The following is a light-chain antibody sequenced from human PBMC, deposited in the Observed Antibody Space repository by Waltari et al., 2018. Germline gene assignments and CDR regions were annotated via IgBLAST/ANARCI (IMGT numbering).Light chain of an antibody. CDR3: QQFNFYPYT. V-gene: IGKV1-5*03. J-gene: IGKJ2*01. CDR1: QTIRDY. CDR2: RAS. Sequence: DIQMTQSPSTLSASVGDRVPITCRASQTIRDYLAWYQQKPGKDPKLLIHRASTLHSGVPSRFSGSGSGTEFILTISSLQPDDFATYYCQQFNFYPYTFGQGTKLEIK.